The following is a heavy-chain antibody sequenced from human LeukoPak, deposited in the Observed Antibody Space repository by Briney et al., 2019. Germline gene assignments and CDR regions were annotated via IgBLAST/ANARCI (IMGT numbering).Heavy chain of an antibody. CDR2: LSYDGSKK. CDR1: GFTFSSYA. V-gene: IGHV3-30*04. Sequence: GSLRLSCAASAASGFTFSSYAFHWVRQAPGKGLEWVAVLSYDGSKKYYADSVKGRFTISRDNPKNTLYLQMNSLRPEDTAVYYCAKDLSIRGIMHYWGQGTLVTVSS. J-gene: IGHJ4*02. CDR3: AKDLSIRGIMHY. D-gene: IGHD3-10*01.